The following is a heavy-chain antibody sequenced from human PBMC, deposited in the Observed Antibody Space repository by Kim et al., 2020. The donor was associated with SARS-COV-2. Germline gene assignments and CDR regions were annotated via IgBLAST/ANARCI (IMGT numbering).Heavy chain of an antibody. Sequence: GGSLRLSCAASGFTFSSYSMNWVRQAPGKGLEWVSSISSSSSYIYYADSVKGRFTISRDNAKNSLYLQMNSLRAEDTAVYYCASARIAAAGRTSVFWGQGTLVTVSS. CDR3: ASARIAAAGRTSVF. J-gene: IGHJ4*02. V-gene: IGHV3-21*01. CDR2: ISSSSSYI. D-gene: IGHD6-13*01. CDR1: GFTFSSYS.